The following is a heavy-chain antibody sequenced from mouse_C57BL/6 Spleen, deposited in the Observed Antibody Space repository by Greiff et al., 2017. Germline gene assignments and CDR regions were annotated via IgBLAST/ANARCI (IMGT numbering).Heavy chain of an antibody. CDR1: GFTFSDYY. J-gene: IGHJ4*01. D-gene: IGHD1-1*01. CDR3: ARVSSPYYAMDY. CDR2: INYDGSST. Sequence: EVQLVESEGGLVQPGSSMKLSCTASGFTFSDYYMAWVRQVPEKGLEWVANINYDGSSTYYLDSLKSRFIISRDNAKNILYLQMSSLKSEDTATYYCARVSSPYYAMDYWGQGTSVTVSS. V-gene: IGHV5-16*01.